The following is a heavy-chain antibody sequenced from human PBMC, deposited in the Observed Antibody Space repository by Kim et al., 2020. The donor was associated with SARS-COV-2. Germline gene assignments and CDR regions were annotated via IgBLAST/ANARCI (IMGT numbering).Heavy chain of an antibody. CDR1: GFTFTNYA. J-gene: IGHJ4*02. V-gene: IGHV3-23*01. CDR3: ATEPESLSGSYFDT. Sequence: GGSLRLSCAASGFTFTNYAMSWVRQAPGKGLEWVSAISGSGFSTFYADSVKGRFSISRDNSKNTIYLHINSLRAEDTAVYYCATEPESLSGSYFDTWGQGALGSVSS. D-gene: IGHD1-26*01. CDR2: ISGSGFST.